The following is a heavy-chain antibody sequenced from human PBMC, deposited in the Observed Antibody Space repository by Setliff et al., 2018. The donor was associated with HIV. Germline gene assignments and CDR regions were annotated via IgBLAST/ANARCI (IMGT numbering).Heavy chain of an antibody. J-gene: IGHJ5*01. V-gene: IGHV4-34*01. CDR2: INHSGDR. Sequence: LSLTCAVYGGSLNGYFWTWIRQPPGRVLEWIGEINHSGDRNYNPSLESRVTISVDSSQNQLSLKLNSLTAADTAVYYCARAPSKVQFDSWGRGILVTVSS. D-gene: IGHD4-4*01. CDR3: ARAPSKVQFDS. CDR1: GGSLNGYF.